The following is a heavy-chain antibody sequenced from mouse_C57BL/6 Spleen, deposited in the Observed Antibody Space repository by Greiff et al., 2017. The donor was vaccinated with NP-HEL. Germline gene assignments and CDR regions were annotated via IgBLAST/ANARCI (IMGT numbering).Heavy chain of an antibody. CDR1: GYTFTSYW. CDR3: ATGNYAMDY. J-gene: IGHJ4*01. V-gene: IGHV1-69*01. D-gene: IGHD4-1*01. Sequence: VQLQQSGAELVMPGASVKLSCKASGYTFTSYWMHWVKQRPGQGLEWIGEIDPSDSYTNYNQKFKGKSTLTVDKSSSTAYMQLSSLTSEDSAVYYCATGNYAMDYWGQGTSVTVSS. CDR2: IDPSDSYT.